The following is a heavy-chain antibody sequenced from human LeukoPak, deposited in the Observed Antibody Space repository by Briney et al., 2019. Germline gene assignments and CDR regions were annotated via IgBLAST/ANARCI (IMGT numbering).Heavy chain of an antibody. J-gene: IGHJ4*02. D-gene: IGHD2-2*01. CDR1: GGTFSSYA. CDR2: FDPEDGET. V-gene: IGHV1-24*01. Sequence: ASVKVSCKASGGTFSSYAISWVRQAPGKGLEWMGGFDPEDGETIYAQKFQGRVTMTEDTSTDTAYMELSSLRSEDTAVYYCATGSSTSSFDYWGQGTLVTVSS. CDR3: ATGSSTSSFDY.